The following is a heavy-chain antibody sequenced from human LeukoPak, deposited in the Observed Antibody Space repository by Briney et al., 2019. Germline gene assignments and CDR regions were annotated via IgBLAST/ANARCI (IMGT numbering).Heavy chain of an antibody. V-gene: IGHV3-15*01. J-gene: IGHJ1*01. D-gene: IGHD4-17*01. CDR3: TTNGKSDYGDCEACFHH. CDR2: IKTKSDGGTT. CDR1: GFTVTNAW. Sequence: PGGSLRLSCAASGFTVTNAWMSWVRQAPGKGLEWVGRIKTKSDGGTTDFAAPVKGRFTISRDDSKNTLYLQLNSLKAEDTAVYYCTTNGKSDYGDCEACFHHGGQGTVVTVSA.